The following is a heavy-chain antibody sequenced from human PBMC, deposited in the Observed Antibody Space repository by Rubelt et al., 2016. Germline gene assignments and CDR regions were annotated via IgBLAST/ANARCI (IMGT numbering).Heavy chain of an antibody. V-gene: IGHV3-30*04. J-gene: IGHJ4*02. CDR3: AKAPYSSSWVSGWDY. CDR2: ISYDGGKK. Sequence: GGSLRLSCAASGLPFSNNAIHWVRQAPGKGLEWVAVISYDGGKKLYADSVKGRFSISRDNSENTVYLQMSSLRAEDTAVYYCAKAPYSSSWVSGWDYWGQGTLVTVSS. CDR1: GLPFSNNA. D-gene: IGHD6-13*01.